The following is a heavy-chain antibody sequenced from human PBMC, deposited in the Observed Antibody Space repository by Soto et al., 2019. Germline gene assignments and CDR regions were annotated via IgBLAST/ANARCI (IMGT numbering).Heavy chain of an antibody. V-gene: IGHV3-30*03. CDR1: GFTFSSYG. Sequence: GGSLRLSCAASGFTFSSYGMHWVRQAPGKGLEWVAVISYDGSNKYYADSVKGRFTISRDNSKNTLYLQMNSLRADDTAVYYCARERVSYCGGDCPTDYWGQGTLVTVSS. J-gene: IGHJ4*02. CDR3: ARERVSYCGGDCPTDY. D-gene: IGHD2-21*02. CDR2: ISYDGSNK.